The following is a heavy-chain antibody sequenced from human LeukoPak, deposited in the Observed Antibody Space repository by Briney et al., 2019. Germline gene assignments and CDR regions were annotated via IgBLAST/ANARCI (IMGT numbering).Heavy chain of an antibody. J-gene: IGHJ4*02. CDR1: GFTFSSYA. V-gene: IGHV3-30-3*01. D-gene: IGHD3-3*01. Sequence: GGSLRLSCAASGFTFSSYAMHWVRQAPGKGLEWVAVISYDGSNKYYADSVKGRFTISRDNSKNTLYLQMNSLRAEDTAVYYCARDTHYYDFWSGYYFDYWGQGTLVTVSS. CDR3: ARDTHYYDFWSGYYFDY. CDR2: ISYDGSNK.